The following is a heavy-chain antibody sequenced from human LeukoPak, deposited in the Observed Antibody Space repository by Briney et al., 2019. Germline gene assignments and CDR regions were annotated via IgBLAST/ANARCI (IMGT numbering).Heavy chain of an antibody. CDR3: ARVLRVVVIKGDAFDI. CDR1: GFTFSSYS. J-gene: IGHJ3*02. Sequence: GGSLRLSCAASGFTFSSYSMNWVRQAPGKGLEWVSYISSSSTIYYADSVKGRFTISRDNAKNSLYLQMNSLRAEDTAVYYCARVLRVVVIKGDAFDIWGQGTMVTVSS. V-gene: IGHV3-48*04. D-gene: IGHD3-22*01. CDR2: ISSSSTI.